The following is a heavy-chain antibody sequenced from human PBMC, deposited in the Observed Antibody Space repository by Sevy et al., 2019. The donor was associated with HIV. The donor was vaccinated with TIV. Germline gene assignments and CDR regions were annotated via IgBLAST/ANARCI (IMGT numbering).Heavy chain of an antibody. CDR3: AKRRVQSGLSGGGANYGWDV. J-gene: IGHJ6*02. D-gene: IGHD2-8*02. CDR1: GFPFSNYA. CDR2: LIGGGGRT. Sequence: GSLRLSCAASGFPFSNYAMSWVRQAPGKGLEWVSTLIGGGGRTYYADPVTGRFPFSRDNSRNILYLQMNGLRAEDTAVYYCAKRRVQSGLSGGGANYGWDVCGQGTTVTVSS. V-gene: IGHV3-23*01.